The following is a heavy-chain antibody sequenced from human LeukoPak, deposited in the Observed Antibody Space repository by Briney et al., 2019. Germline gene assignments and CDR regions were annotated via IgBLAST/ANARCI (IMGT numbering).Heavy chain of an antibody. D-gene: IGHD3-22*01. CDR3: ARDSVRYYDSSGYYGTLQFDY. J-gene: IGHJ4*02. V-gene: IGHV1-24*01. CDR2: FDPEDGET. CDR1: GYTLTELS. Sequence: ASVKVSCTVSGYTLTELSMHWVRQAPGKGLEWMGGFDPEDGETIYAQKFQGRVTMTRDTSISTAYMELSRLRSDDTAVYYCARDSVRYYDSSGYYGTLQFDYWGQGTLVTVSS.